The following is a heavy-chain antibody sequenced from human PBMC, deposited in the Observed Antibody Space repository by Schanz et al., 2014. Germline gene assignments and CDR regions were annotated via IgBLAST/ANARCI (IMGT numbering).Heavy chain of an antibody. CDR3: AKQIHYDILTVTRN. CDR1: EYSFTSYS. Sequence: QVHLVQSGAEVKRPGASVKVSCKASEYSFTSYSMHWVRQAPGQRLEWMGWINTGSGDTKYSQNFQGRVTMTTDTSTSTAYMELRSLRSDDTAVYYCAKQIHYDILTVTRNWGQGTLVTVSS. V-gene: IGHV1-3*04. CDR2: INTGSGDT. J-gene: IGHJ4*02. D-gene: IGHD3-9*01.